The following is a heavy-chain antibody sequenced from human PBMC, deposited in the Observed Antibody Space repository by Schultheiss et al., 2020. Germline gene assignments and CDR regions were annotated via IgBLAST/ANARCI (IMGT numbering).Heavy chain of an antibody. CDR3: ARGLPEDSSWYVHPLPTGDY. D-gene: IGHD6-13*01. CDR1: GGSISSSSYY. CDR2: IKQDGSEK. J-gene: IGHJ4*02. V-gene: IGHV3-7*01. Sequence: ETLSLTCTVSGGSISSSSYYWGWIRQPPGKGLEWVANIKQDGSEKYYVDSVKGRFTISRDNAKNSLYLQMNSLRAEDTAVYYCARGLPEDSSWYVHPLPTGDYWGQGTLVTVS.